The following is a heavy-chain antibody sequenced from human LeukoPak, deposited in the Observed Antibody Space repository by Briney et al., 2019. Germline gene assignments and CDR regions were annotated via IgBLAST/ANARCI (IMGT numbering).Heavy chain of an antibody. CDR1: GFTFSSYA. J-gene: IGHJ4*02. CDR3: AKGSYYYDSADYFDY. CDR2: LSGSGGST. V-gene: IGHV3-23*01. D-gene: IGHD3-22*01. Sequence: GGSLRLSCAASGFTFSSYAMSWVRQAPGKGLECVSTLSGSGGSTYYADSVKGRFTISRDNSKNTLYLQMNSLRAEDTAVYHCAKGSYYYDSADYFDYWGQGTLVTVSS.